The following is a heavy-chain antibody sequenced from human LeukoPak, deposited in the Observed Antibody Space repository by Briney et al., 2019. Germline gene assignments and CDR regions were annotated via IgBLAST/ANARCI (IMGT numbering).Heavy chain of an antibody. J-gene: IGHJ4*02. V-gene: IGHV3-30*04. CDR3: AKDHIIEVAGVLDY. CDR1: GYTFSNYA. Sequence: PGRSLRLSCAASGYTFSNYALHWVRQAPGKGLEWVAVISYDDTNKYYVDSVKGRFTISRDNSKNTLNLQMNSLRGEDTATYYCAKDHIIEVAGVLDYWGQGTLVTVSS. D-gene: IGHD6-19*01. CDR2: ISYDDTNK.